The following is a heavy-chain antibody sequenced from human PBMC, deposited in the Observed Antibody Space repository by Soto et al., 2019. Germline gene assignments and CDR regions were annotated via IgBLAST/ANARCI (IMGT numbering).Heavy chain of an antibody. CDR3: AREASGPAAINWFDP. J-gene: IGHJ5*02. V-gene: IGHV3-48*03. Sequence: GGSLKLSGTASGCIRSSYEMNWVRQAPGKGLEWVSHISSSGRTISYAESVRGRFTISRDNAKNSLYLQMNSLRAEDTAVYYCAREASGPAAINWFDPWGQGTLVTVSS. D-gene: IGHD2-2*01. CDR2: ISSSGRTI. CDR1: GCIRSSYE.